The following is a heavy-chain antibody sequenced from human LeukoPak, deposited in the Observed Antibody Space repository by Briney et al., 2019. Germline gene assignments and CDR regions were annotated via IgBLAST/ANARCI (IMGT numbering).Heavy chain of an antibody. CDR2: IYYSGST. CDR1: GGSISSSSYY. CDR3: ASWGWFGEVDGFDI. J-gene: IGHJ3*02. D-gene: IGHD3-10*01. V-gene: IGHV4-39*07. Sequence: SETLSLTCTVSGGSISSSSYYWGWIRQPPGKGLEWIGSIYYSGSTYYNPSLKSRVTISVDTSKNQFSLKLSSVTAADTAVYYCASWGWFGEVDGFDIWGRGTMVTVSS.